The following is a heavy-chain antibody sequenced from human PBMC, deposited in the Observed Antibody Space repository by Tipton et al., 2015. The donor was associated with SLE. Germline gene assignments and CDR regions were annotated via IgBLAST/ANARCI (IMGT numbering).Heavy chain of an antibody. J-gene: IGHJ6*03. CDR2: IYTSGST. D-gene: IGHD2-2*02. Sequence: TLSLTCTVSGDSISSGGYYWSWIRQPAGKGLEWIGYIYTSGSTNYNPSLKSRVTISVDTSKNQFSLKLSSVTAADTAVYYCASSHTDDYYYYYMDVWGKGTTVTVSS. V-gene: IGHV4-61*09. CDR3: ASSHTDDYYYYYMDV. CDR1: GDSISSGGYY.